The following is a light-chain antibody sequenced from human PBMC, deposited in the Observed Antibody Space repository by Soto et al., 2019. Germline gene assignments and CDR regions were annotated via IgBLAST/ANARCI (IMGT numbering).Light chain of an antibody. V-gene: IGLV2-8*01. CDR3: SSYAGSNILV. CDR2: EVT. J-gene: IGLJ3*02. CDR1: SSDVGGYNY. Sequence: QSALTQPPSASGAPGQSVTISCTGTSSDVGGYNYVSWYQQHPGKVPKLMIYEVTKRPSGVPDRFSGSKSGNTASLTVSGLQGEDEAEYYCSSYAGSNILVFGGGTKVTVL.